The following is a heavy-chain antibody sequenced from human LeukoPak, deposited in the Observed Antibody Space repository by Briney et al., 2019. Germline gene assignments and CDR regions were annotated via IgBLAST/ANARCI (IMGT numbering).Heavy chain of an antibody. CDR2: INHSGST. V-gene: IGHV4-34*01. D-gene: IGHD3-10*01. CDR3: ARGLRQRSYDSGSLGRYYYYYMDV. J-gene: IGHJ6*03. Sequence: SETLSLTCAVYGGSFSGYYWSWIRQPPGKGLEWIGEINHSGSTNYNPSLKSRVTISVDTYKNQFSLKLSSVTAADTAVYYCARGLRQRSYDSGSLGRYYYYYMDVWGKGTTVTVSS. CDR1: GGSFSGYY.